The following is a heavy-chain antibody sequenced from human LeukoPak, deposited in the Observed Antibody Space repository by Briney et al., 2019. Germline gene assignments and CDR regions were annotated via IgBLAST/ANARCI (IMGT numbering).Heavy chain of an antibody. Sequence: GRSLRLSCAASGFTFSSYAMHWVRQAPGKGLEWVTVVSYDGKIKYYADSVKGRFTISRDNSNKILYLQMNSLRAEDTAVYFCAIGDALRQLSSSFDYWGQGTLVIVS. CDR3: AIGDALRQLSSSFDY. V-gene: IGHV3-30*04. CDR2: VSYDGKIK. CDR1: GFTFSSYA. D-gene: IGHD3-16*02. J-gene: IGHJ4*02.